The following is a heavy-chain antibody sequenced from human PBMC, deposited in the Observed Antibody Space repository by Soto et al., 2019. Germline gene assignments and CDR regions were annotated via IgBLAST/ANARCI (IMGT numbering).Heavy chain of an antibody. CDR3: ARDGDPGYSFWSGPLGGGRFDP. V-gene: IGHV1-69*12. CDR2: IVPLFGTA. CDR1: GATFGNTA. J-gene: IGHJ5*02. D-gene: IGHD3-3*01. Sequence: QVQLVQSGAEVKEPGSSVNVSCKTSGATFGNTAVTWVRQAPGQGLEWIGGIVPLFGTANYAQKFRGRVTINAEESTSTAYMELSSLRTDDTAVYYCARDGDPGYSFWSGPLGGGRFDPWGQGTLVTVSS.